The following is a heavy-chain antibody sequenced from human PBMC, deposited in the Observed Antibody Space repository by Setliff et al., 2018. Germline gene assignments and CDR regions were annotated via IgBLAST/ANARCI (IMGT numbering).Heavy chain of an antibody. CDR1: GYTFTNYG. V-gene: IGHV1-18*01. J-gene: IGHJ4*02. CDR3: ARINFYVSSGYYYAPDY. D-gene: IGHD3-22*01. Sequence: ASVKVSCKTSGYTFTNYGITWVRQAPGQGLEWMGWINNYSFKTSYPQKFLGRVTVTTDTSTGTAYMELGSLTSDDTAIYYCARINFYVSSGYYYAPDYWGPGTLVTVS. CDR2: INNYSFKT.